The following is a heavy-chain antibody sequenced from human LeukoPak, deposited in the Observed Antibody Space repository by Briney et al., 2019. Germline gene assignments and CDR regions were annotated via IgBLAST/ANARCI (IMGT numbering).Heavy chain of an antibody. V-gene: IGHV4-4*07. CDR2: IYTSGST. Sequence: SETLSLTCTVSGGSISSYYWSWIRQPAGKGLGWIGRIYTSGSTNYNPSLKSRVTISVDTSKNQFSLKLSSVTAADTAVYYCARGVEYYYDSSGYYPYYFDYWGQGTLVTVSS. CDR1: GGSISSYY. J-gene: IGHJ4*02. CDR3: ARGVEYYYDSSGYYPYYFDY. D-gene: IGHD3-22*01.